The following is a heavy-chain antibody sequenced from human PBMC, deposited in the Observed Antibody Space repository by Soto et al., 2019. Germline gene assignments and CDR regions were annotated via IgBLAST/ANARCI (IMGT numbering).Heavy chain of an antibody. J-gene: IGHJ4*02. Sequence: ASVKVSCKASGYTFTSYGISWVRQAPGQGLEWMGWISAYNGNTNYAQKLQGRVTMTTDTSTSTAYMELRSLRSDDTAVYYCARVMRYYGSGSYGPVDYWGQGTLVTVSS. CDR2: ISAYNGNT. D-gene: IGHD3-10*01. CDR1: GYTFTSYG. CDR3: ARVMRYYGSGSYGPVDY. V-gene: IGHV1-18*01.